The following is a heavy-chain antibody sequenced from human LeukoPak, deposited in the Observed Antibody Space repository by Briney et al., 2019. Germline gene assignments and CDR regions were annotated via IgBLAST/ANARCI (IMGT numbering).Heavy chain of an antibody. D-gene: IGHD3-22*01. J-gene: IGHJ4*02. Sequence: RSSETLSLTCAVSGYPISSGYYWGWIRQPPGKGLEWIGSIYHSGSTYYNPSLKSRVTISVDTSKNQFSLKLSSVTAADTAVYYCASKQPTYYYDSSGYYYALDFDYWGQGTLVTVSS. CDR3: ASKQPTYYYDSSGYYYALDFDY. V-gene: IGHV4-38-2*01. CDR2: IYHSGST. CDR1: GYPISSGYY.